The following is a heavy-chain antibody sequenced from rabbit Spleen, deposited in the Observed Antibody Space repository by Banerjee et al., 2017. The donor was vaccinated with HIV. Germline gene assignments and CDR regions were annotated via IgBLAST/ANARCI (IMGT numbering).Heavy chain of an antibody. V-gene: IGHV1S45*01. CDR1: GFSFSNKYV. CDR3: ARLSSDWTYLEL. Sequence: EQLEESGGGLVKPGASLTLTCTASGFSFSNKYVMCWVRQAPGKGLEWIACIYTTGTWTYYASWAKGRFTISKTSTTVTLQMTSLTAADTATYFCARLSSDWTYLELWGQGTLVTVS. J-gene: IGHJ3*01. D-gene: IGHD8-1*01. CDR2: IYTTGTWT.